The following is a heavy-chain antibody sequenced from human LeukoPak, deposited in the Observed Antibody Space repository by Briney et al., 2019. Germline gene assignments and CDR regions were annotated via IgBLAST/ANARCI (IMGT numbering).Heavy chain of an antibody. V-gene: IGHV1-2*02. CDR2: INPNSGGT. Sequence: ASAKVSCKASGYTFTGYYMHWVRQAPGQGLEWMGWINPNSGGTNYAQKFQGRVTMTRDTSISTAYMELSRLRSDDTAVYYFARRYYYGSGSYYRIWGQGTMVTVSS. D-gene: IGHD3-10*01. CDR1: GYTFTGYY. CDR3: ARRYYYGSGSYYRI. J-gene: IGHJ3*02.